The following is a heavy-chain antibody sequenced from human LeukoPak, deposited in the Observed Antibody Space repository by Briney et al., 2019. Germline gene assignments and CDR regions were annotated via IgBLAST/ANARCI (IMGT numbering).Heavy chain of an antibody. D-gene: IGHD1-26*01. V-gene: IGHV1-18*01. CDR2: ISGYNGNT. J-gene: IGHJ4*02. CDR3: SRLISIVGGADDY. Sequence: GASVTVSCKASGYTFTSYGISWVRQAPGQGLEWMGWISGYNGNTNYAQKLQGRVTMTTDTSTSTAYMELRSLTSDDTAVYYCSRLISIVGGADDYWGQGTLVTVSS. CDR1: GYTFTSYG.